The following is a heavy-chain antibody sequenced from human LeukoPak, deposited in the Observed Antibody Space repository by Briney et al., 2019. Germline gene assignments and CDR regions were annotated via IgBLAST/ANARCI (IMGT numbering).Heavy chain of an antibody. CDR2: INHSGST. Sequence: KPSETLSLTCAVYGGSFSGYYWSWIRQPPGKGLEWIGEINHSGSTNYNPSLKSRVTISVDTSKNQFSLKLSSVTAADTAVYYCASGYCSGGSCYFPPRYWGQGTLVTVSS. V-gene: IGHV4-34*01. CDR1: GGSFSGYY. D-gene: IGHD2-15*01. J-gene: IGHJ4*02. CDR3: ASGYCSGGSCYFPPRY.